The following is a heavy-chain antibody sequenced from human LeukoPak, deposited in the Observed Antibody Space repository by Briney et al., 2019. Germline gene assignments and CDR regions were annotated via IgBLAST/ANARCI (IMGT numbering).Heavy chain of an antibody. Sequence: GGSLRLSCAASGFIFSSYGMHWVRQASGKGLEWVAVIWYDGSNKYYADSVKGRFTISRDNSKNTLYLQMHSLRAEDTAVYYCATDYNDAFDIWGQGTMVTVSS. CDR2: IWYDGSNK. J-gene: IGHJ3*02. D-gene: IGHD4/OR15-4a*01. V-gene: IGHV3-33*01. CDR1: GFIFSSYG. CDR3: ATDYNDAFDI.